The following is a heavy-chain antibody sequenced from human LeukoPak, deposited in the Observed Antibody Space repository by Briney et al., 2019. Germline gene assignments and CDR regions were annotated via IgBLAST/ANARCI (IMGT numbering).Heavy chain of an antibody. CDR2: MNPNSGNT. D-gene: IGHD6-19*01. Sequence: ASVKVSCKASGYTFTSYDINWVRQATGQGLEWMGWMNPNSGNTGYAQKFQGRVTMTRNTSISTASMELSSLRSEDTAVYYCARRIAVAVPGAFDIWGQGTMVTVSS. CDR3: ARRIAVAVPGAFDI. J-gene: IGHJ3*02. V-gene: IGHV1-8*01. CDR1: GYTFTSYD.